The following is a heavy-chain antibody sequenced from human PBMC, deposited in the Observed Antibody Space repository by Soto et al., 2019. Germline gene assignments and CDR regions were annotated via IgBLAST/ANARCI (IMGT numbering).Heavy chain of an antibody. V-gene: IGHV4-34*01. J-gene: IGHJ6*02. CDR1: GGSFSGCY. Sequence: PSEKRCHPWGGYGGSFSGCYWSGCRQPPGKGLEWIGEIKHSGSTKYNPSLKSRVTISVDTSKKQFSLKMSPVTAADTDVYYCARAPVIRRTQYYDFWSGRHYGLAVWGQGTTVAVSS. D-gene: IGHD3-3*01. CDR3: ARAPVIRRTQYYDFWSGRHYGLAV. CDR2: IKHSGST.